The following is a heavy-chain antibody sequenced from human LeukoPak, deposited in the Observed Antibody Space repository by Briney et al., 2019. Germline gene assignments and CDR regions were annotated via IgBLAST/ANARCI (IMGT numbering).Heavy chain of an antibody. V-gene: IGHV1-46*01. J-gene: IGHJ4*02. CDR3: ARIGGSCWFGY. CDR2: INPIGGST. D-gene: IGHD2-15*01. CDR1: GYTFTSDY. Sequence: ASVKVSCKASGYTFTSDYMHWVRQAPGQGLEWMGIINPIGGSTSYAQKFQGRVTMTRDTSTSTAYMELRSLRSDDTAVYYCARIGGSCWFGYWGQGTLVTVSS.